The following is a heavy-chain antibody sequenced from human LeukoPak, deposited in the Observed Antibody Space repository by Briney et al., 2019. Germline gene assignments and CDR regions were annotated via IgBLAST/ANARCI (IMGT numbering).Heavy chain of an antibody. Sequence: GGSLRLSCAASGFTFSSYGMHWVRQAPGKGLEWVAVISYDGSNKYYADSVKGRFTISRDNAKNSLYLQMNSLRAEDTAVYYCARVQKNYYDSSGYYYRSLDYWGQGTLVTVSS. CDR2: ISYDGSNK. V-gene: IGHV3-30*03. D-gene: IGHD3-22*01. CDR3: ARVQKNYYDSSGYYYRSLDY. J-gene: IGHJ4*02. CDR1: GFTFSSYG.